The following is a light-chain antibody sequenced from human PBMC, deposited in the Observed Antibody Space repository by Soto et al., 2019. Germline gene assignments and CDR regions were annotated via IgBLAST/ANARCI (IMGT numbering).Light chain of an antibody. CDR2: DVS. V-gene: IGLV2-14*01. J-gene: IGLJ1*01. Sequence: QSALTQPASVSESPGQSITISCTGTSSDVGGYNYVSWYQQHPGKAPKLMIYDVSNRPSGVSNRFSGSKSGNTASLTISGLQAEDEADYYCSSYTSSSTLEGYVFGTGTKITVL. CDR3: SSYTSSSTLEGYV. CDR1: SSDVGGYNY.